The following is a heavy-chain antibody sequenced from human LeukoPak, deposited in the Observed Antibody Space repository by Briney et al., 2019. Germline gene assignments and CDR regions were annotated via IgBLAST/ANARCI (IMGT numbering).Heavy chain of an antibody. J-gene: IGHJ4*02. D-gene: IGHD3-22*01. V-gene: IGHV1-69*13. CDR3: ARNVYYYDSSGYPDY. CDR2: IIPIFGTA. CDR1: GGTFSSYA. Sequence: ASVKVSCKASGGTFSSYAISWVRQAPGQGLEWMGGIIPIFGTANYAQKFQGRVTITADESTSTAYMELSSLRSEDTAVYYCARNVYYYDSSGYPDYWSQGTLFTVSS.